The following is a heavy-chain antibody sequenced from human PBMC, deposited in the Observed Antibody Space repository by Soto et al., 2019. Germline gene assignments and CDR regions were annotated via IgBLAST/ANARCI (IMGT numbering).Heavy chain of an antibody. CDR3: ARDPKPNYYDSSGYYDTGP. CDR2: IIPIFGTA. V-gene: IGHV1-69*13. J-gene: IGHJ4*02. Sequence: AVKVSCKASGGTFSSYAISWVRQAPGQGLEWMGGIIPIFGTANYAQKFQGRVTITADESTSTAYMELSSLRSEDTAVYYCARDPKPNYYDSSGYYDTGPWGQGTLVTVSS. CDR1: GGTFSSYA. D-gene: IGHD3-22*01.